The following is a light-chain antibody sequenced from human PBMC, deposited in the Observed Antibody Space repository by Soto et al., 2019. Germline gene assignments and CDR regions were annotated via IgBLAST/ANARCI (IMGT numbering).Light chain of an antibody. V-gene: IGLV2-8*01. Sequence: QSALTQPPSASGSPGQSVTISCTGTRSDVGRYTYVSWYQQHPGKAPKLMIYEVSRRSSGVPDRFSGSKSGNTASLTVSGLQAEDEADYYCSSYAGINNLVFGGGTKLTVL. CDR1: RSDVGRYTY. J-gene: IGLJ2*01. CDR2: EVS. CDR3: SSYAGINNLV.